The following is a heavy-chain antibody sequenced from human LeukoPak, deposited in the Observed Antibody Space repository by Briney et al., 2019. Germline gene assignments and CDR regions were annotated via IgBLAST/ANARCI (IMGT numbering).Heavy chain of an antibody. J-gene: IGHJ4*02. CDR1: GYRFADYW. V-gene: IGHV5-51*01. D-gene: IGHD5-24*01. Sequence: NPGESLKISCKGSGYRFADYWIAWVRQVPGQGLEWMGIIYPDDSDTRYSPSFLGQVTISADKSISTAYLQWSSLKASDTAMYYCARPVEMATSPFDYWGQGTPVTVSS. CDR3: ARPVEMATSPFDY. CDR2: IYPDDSDT.